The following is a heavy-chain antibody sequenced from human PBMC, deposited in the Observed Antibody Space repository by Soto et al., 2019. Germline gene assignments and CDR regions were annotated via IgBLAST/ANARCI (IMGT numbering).Heavy chain of an antibody. CDR3: AKGGTSSLPFDY. CDR1: GGSVSPYY. J-gene: IGHJ4*02. CDR2: IRYSGST. D-gene: IGHD2-2*01. Sequence: QVQLQESGPGLVKPSETLSLTCTVSGGSVSPYYWSWIRQSPGKGLEWIGNIRYSGSTDYNPSLKSRVTISIATSTNQCSLKLTSVTAADTAVYYCAKGGTSSLPFDYWGQGTLVTVSS. V-gene: IGHV4-59*02.